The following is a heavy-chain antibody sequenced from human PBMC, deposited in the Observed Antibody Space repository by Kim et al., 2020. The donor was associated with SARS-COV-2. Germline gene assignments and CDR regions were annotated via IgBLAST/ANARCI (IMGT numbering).Heavy chain of an antibody. J-gene: IGHJ5*02. D-gene: IGHD6-13*01. CDR3: ARRGYSSSWYNSGYQYNWFDP. CDR1: GGSISSSSYY. V-gene: IGHV4-39*01. Sequence: SETLSLTCTVSGGSISSSSYYWGWIRQPPGKGLEWIGSIYYSGSTYYNPSLKSRVTISVDTSKNQFSLKLSSVTAADTAVYYCARRGYSSSWYNSGYQYNWFDPWGQGTLVTVSS. CDR2: IYYSGST.